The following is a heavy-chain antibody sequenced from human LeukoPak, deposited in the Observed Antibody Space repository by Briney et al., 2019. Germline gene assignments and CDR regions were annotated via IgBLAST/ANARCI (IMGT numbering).Heavy chain of an antibody. V-gene: IGHV3-33*01. CDR3: ARGQPPSYYDMDV. CDR1: GFTFSSYG. Sequence: GGSLILSCAASGFTFSSYGMHWVRQAPGKGLEGVAVIWSDGSSKHYADSVKGRFTISRDNSKNTLYLQMSSLRAEDTALYYCARGQPPSYYDMDVWGQGTTVTVSS. CDR2: IWSDGSSK. J-gene: IGHJ6*02. D-gene: IGHD6-13*01.